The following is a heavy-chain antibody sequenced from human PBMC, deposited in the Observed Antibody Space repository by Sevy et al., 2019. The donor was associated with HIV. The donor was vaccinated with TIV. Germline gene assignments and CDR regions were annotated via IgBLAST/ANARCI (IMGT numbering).Heavy chain of an antibody. CDR1: AFTFSTYG. V-gene: IGHV3-30*03. CDR3: ARDPGYSGYDWGALTYYFDY. J-gene: IGHJ4*02. CDR2: ISFDGSHK. Sequence: GGSLRLSCVASAFTFSTYGMHWVRQAPGKGLEWVSVISFDGSHKYYADSVKGRCTVSRDNSKNTLNLQMNSLRAEDTAVYYCARDPGYSGYDWGALTYYFDYWGQGTLVTVSS. D-gene: IGHD5-12*01.